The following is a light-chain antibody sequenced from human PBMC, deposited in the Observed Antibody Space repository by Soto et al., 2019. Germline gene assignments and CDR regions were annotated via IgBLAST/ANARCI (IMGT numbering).Light chain of an antibody. CDR2: GAS. CDR1: QSLGTN. V-gene: IGKV3-15*01. Sequence: EIVMTQSPATLSVSPGERATLSCRASQSLGTNLAWFQQKPGQVPRLLIRGASTRATGVPARFSGSGSGTAFTLTINSLQSEDFAVYYCQQYNMWPRTFGQGTKVDIK. CDR3: QQYNMWPRT. J-gene: IGKJ1*01.